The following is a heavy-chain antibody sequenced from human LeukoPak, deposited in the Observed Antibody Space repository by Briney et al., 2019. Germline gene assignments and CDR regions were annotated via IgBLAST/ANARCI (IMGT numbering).Heavy chain of an antibody. J-gene: IGHJ4*02. D-gene: IGHD2-15*01. Sequence: PSETLSLTCTVSGGSIGSSSYYWGWIRQPPGKGLEWIGSIYYSGSTYYNPSLKSRVTISVDTSKNQFSLKLSSVTAADTAVYYCARQGYCSGGSCYDPFDYWGQGTLVTVSS. V-gene: IGHV4-39*01. CDR3: ARQGYCSGGSCYDPFDY. CDR1: GGSIGSSSYY. CDR2: IYYSGST.